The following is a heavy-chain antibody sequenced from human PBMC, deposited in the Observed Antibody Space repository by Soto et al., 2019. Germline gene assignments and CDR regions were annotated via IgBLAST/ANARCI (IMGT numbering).Heavy chain of an antibody. CDR2: TYHTGTT. V-gene: IGHV4-30-2*01. Sequence: PSETLSLTCTVSGGSINSGDYSWTWIRQPPGKGLEWIGYTYHTGTTYYNMSLKSRVTISVDRSKNQFSLKLSSVTAADTAVYYWARGINYYDSSGDSGFDPWGQGTLVT. D-gene: IGHD3-22*01. J-gene: IGHJ5*02. CDR3: ARGINYYDSSGDSGFDP. CDR1: GGSINSGDYS.